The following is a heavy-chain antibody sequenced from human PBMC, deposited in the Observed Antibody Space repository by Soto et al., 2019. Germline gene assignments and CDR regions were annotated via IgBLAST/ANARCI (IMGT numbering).Heavy chain of an antibody. V-gene: IGHV1-69*13. J-gene: IGHJ5*02. D-gene: IGHD1-1*01. CDR2: IIPIFGTA. CDR3: AREPLRTGSVRLRWFDP. CDR1: GGSFSSYA. Sequence: SVKVSCKASGGSFSSYAISWVRQAPGQGLEWMGGIIPIFGTADYAQKFQGRVTITADESTSTAYMELSSLRSEDTAVYYCAREPLRTGSVRLRWFDPWGQGTLVTVSS.